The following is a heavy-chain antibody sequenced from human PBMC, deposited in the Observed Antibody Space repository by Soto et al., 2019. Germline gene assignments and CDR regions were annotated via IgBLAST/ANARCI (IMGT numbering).Heavy chain of an antibody. D-gene: IGHD2-15*01. Sequence: QVQLQESGPGLVKPSQTLSLTCTVSGGSISGGGHYWSWIRQHPGKGLEWIGYIHDSGSTYYNPSLKSRVTISLATSKNQFSLNLNSVTAADTAVYYCARELRYCGGGSCYSPLDYWGQGTLVTVSS. J-gene: IGHJ4*02. CDR3: ARELRYCGGGSCYSPLDY. CDR2: IHDSGST. V-gene: IGHV4-31*03. CDR1: GGSISGGGHY.